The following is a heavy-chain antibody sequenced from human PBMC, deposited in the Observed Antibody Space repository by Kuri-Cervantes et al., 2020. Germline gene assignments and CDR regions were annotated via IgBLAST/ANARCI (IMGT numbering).Heavy chain of an antibody. CDR3: ARDITYYYDSSGYSGGFDY. CDR1: GYTFTGYY. D-gene: IGHD3-22*01. Sequence: ASVKVSCKASGYTFTGYYMNWVRQAPGQGLEWMGWINPNNGGTNYAQKFQGRVTMTRDTSISTAYMELSRLRSDDTAVYYCARDITYYYDSSGYSGGFDYWGQGTLVTVSS. J-gene: IGHJ4*02. V-gene: IGHV1-2*02. CDR2: INPNNGGT.